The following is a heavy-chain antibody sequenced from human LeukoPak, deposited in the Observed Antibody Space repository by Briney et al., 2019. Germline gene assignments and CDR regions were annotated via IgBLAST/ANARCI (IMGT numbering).Heavy chain of an antibody. D-gene: IGHD3-22*01. CDR3: TTPERYYYDTSDFYGSPY. V-gene: IGHV3-15*01. J-gene: IGHJ4*02. CDR2: ITSKADGGTR. Sequence: GSLRLSCTASGFSFSNAWVSWVRQAPGKGLEWVGRITSKADGGTRDYAAPVKGRFTISRDDSKNTLYLQMNGLKTEDTAVYYCTTPERYYYDTSDFYGSPYWGQGTLVTVSS. CDR1: GFSFSNAW.